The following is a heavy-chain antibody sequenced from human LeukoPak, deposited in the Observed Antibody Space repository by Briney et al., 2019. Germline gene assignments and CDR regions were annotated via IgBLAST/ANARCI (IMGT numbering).Heavy chain of an antibody. V-gene: IGHV4-61*02. CDR2: IYTSGST. CDR1: GGSISSGSYY. Sequence: SETLSLTCTVSGGSISSGSYYWSWIRQPAGKGLEWIGRIYTSGSTNYNPSLKSRVTISVDTSKNQFSLKLSSVTAADTAVYYCAGNYDFWEEENYWGQGTLVTVSS. J-gene: IGHJ4*02. D-gene: IGHD3-3*01. CDR3: AGNYDFWEEENY.